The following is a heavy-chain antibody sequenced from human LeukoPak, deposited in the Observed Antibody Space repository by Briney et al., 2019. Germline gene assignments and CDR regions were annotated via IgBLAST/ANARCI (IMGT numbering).Heavy chain of an antibody. CDR3: AISSSPYAFDI. V-gene: IGHV1-2*02. Sequence: GSSVKVSCKASGGTFSSYAISWVRQAPGQGLEWMGWINPNSGGTNYAQKFQGRVTMTRDTSISTAYMELSRLRSDDTAVYYCAISSSPYAFDIWGQGTMVTVSS. J-gene: IGHJ3*02. CDR1: GGTFSSYA. CDR2: INPNSGGT. D-gene: IGHD6-13*01.